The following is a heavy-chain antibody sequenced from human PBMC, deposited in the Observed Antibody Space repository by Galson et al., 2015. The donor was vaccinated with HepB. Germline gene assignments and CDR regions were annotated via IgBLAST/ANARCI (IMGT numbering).Heavy chain of an antibody. CDR2: ISSSSSYI. CDR3: ARDFGGASWYFDL. CDR1: GFTFSSYS. D-gene: IGHD3-3*01. V-gene: IGHV3-21*01. Sequence: SLRLSCAASGFTFSSYSMNWVRQAPGKGLEWVSSISSSSSYIYYADSVKGRFTISRDNAKNSLYLQMNSLRAEDTAVYYCARDFGGASWYFDLWGRGTLVTVSS. J-gene: IGHJ2*01.